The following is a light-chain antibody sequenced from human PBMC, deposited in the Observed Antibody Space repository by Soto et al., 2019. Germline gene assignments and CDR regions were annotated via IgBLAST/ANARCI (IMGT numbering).Light chain of an antibody. CDR1: SSDVGAFNY. V-gene: IGLV2-14*03. J-gene: IGLJ1*01. CDR3: SSYTTRNTEV. Sequence: QSVLTQPSSVSGSPGQSISISCFGTSSDVGAFNYVSWYQHHPGKAPQLIIYDVTSRPSGVSNRFSASKSGNTASLTISGLQAEDEADYYCSSYTTRNTEVFGTGTKATVL. CDR2: DVT.